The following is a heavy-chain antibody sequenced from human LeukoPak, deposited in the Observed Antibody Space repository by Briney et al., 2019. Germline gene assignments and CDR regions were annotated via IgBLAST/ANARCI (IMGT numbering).Heavy chain of an antibody. CDR2: IYYSGST. D-gene: IGHD3-22*01. J-gene: IGHJ3*02. Sequence: SETLSLTCTVSGGSISSYYWSWIRQPPGKGLEWIGYIYYSGSTNYNPSLKSRVTISVDTSKNQFSLKLSSVTAADTAAYYCARGCNIAVFYYDSSPCAFDIWGQGTMVTVSS. V-gene: IGHV4-59*01. CDR3: ARGCNIAVFYYDSSPCAFDI. CDR1: GGSISSYY.